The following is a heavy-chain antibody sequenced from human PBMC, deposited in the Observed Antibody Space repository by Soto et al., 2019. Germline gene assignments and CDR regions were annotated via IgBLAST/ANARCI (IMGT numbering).Heavy chain of an antibody. D-gene: IGHD3-10*01. CDR3: TTAFEF. CDR1: GITLRHYW. Sequence: EVQLVESGGVPVQPGGSLRLSCPASGITLRHYWMHWVRQVPGTGLVWVSRIDNEGSGTSYADFVEGRFTISRDDAKNTLYLQLNSLRADDTAVYYCTTAFEFWGRGTLVTVSS. CDR2: IDNEGSGT. V-gene: IGHV3-74*01. J-gene: IGHJ4*02.